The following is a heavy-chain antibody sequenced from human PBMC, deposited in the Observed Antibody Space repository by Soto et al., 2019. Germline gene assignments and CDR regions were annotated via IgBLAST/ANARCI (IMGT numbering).Heavy chain of an antibody. CDR3: ARHRRERIPIFGVVTSDAFDI. J-gene: IGHJ3*02. Sequence: SETLSLTCAVSGGSISSSNWWSWVRHPPGKGLELIGEIYHSGSTNYNPSLKSRVTISVDKSKNQFSLKLSSVTAADTAVYYGARHRRERIPIFGVVTSDAFDIWGQGTMVTFS. D-gene: IGHD3-3*01. CDR2: IYHSGST. CDR1: GGSISSSNW. V-gene: IGHV4-4*02.